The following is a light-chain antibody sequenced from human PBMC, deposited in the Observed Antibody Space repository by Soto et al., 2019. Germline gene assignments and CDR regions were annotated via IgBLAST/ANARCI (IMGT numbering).Light chain of an antibody. Sequence: EIVMTQSPATLSVSPGERATLSCRASQSVSSNLAWYQQKPGQAPRLLIYGASTRATGIPARFSGSRSGTEFTLTISSLQSEDFAVYSCQQYNNWPRTCGQGTKVEIK. V-gene: IGKV3-15*01. CDR3: QQYNNWPRT. CDR2: GAS. J-gene: IGKJ1*01. CDR1: QSVSSN.